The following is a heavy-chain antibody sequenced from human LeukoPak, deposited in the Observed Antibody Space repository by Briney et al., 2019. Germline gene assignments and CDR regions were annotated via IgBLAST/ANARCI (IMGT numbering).Heavy chain of an antibody. J-gene: IGHJ4*02. CDR1: RFTFSSYT. CDR3: ARGVGYCGGDCYGIDC. V-gene: IGHV3-21*01. CDR2: ISSSSTYI. Sequence: GGSLRLSCAASRFTFSSYTMIWVRQAPGKGLEWVSSISSSSTYIYYADSLKGRFTISRDDAQNSLYLQMNSLRAEDTAVYYCARGVGYCGGDCYGIDCWGQGTLVTVSS. D-gene: IGHD2-21*01.